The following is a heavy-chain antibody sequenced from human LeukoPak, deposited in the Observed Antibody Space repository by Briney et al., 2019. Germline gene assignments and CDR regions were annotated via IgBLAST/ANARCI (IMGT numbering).Heavy chain of an antibody. Sequence: ASVKVSCKASGYTFTSYDINWVRQATGQGLEWMGWMNPNSGNTGYAQKFQGRVTITRNTSISTAYMELSSLRSEDTAVYYCARVAAATYYDFWSGYLPHYYYYMDVWGKGTTVTVSS. V-gene: IGHV1-8*03. J-gene: IGHJ6*03. CDR3: ARVAAATYYDFWSGYLPHYYYYMDV. CDR2: MNPNSGNT. CDR1: GYTFTSYD. D-gene: IGHD3-3*01.